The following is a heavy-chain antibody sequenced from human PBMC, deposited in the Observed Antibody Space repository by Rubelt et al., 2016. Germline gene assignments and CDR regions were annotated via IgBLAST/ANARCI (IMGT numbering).Heavy chain of an antibody. D-gene: IGHD2-8*01. J-gene: IGHJ4*02. CDR3: ARLGYCSNGVCYGSDY. V-gene: IGHV3-74*02. CDR1: GFTFSRYW. Sequence: EVQLVESGGGLVQPGGSLRLSCAASGFTFSRYWMHWVRQAPGKGLVWVSRINSDGSSTSYADSVKGRFTISRDNAKNTLYLQMNSLGAEDTAGYYCARLGYCSNGVCYGSDYWGQGTLVTVSS. CDR2: INSDGSST.